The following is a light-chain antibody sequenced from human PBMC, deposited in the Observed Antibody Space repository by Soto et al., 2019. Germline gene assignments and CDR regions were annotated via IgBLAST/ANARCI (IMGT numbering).Light chain of an antibody. CDR1: SGHSSYI. J-gene: IGLJ3*02. CDR2: LEGSGSY. V-gene: IGLV4-60*02. CDR3: ETWDSNTWV. Sequence: QPVLTQSSSASASLGSSVKLTCTLSSGHSSYIIAWHQQQPGKAPRYLVKLEGSGSYNKGSGVPDRFSGSSSGADRYLTISSLQFEDEADYYCETWDSNTWVFGGGTKLPVL.